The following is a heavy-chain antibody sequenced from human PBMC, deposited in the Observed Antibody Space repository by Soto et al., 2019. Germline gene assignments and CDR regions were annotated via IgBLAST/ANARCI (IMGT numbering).Heavy chain of an antibody. Sequence: GGSLRLSCAASGFTFSSNAMSWVRQAPGKGLELVSASGGSGDGTYYADSVEGRFAISRDNSKNTLYLQLNSLRAEDTAVYDGAILPFVYVFGYRLDYWVQGTLVTVPS. CDR2: SGGSGDGT. CDR3: AILPFVYVFGYRLDY. V-gene: IGHV3-23*01. J-gene: IGHJ4*02. CDR1: GFTFSSNA. D-gene: IGHD6-25*01.